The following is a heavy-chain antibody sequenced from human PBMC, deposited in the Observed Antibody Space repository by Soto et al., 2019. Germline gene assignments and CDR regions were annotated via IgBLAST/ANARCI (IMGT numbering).Heavy chain of an antibody. D-gene: IGHD1-1*01. CDR2: IWYDGSNR. Sequence: GGSLRLSXAASGFTFSSYGMHWVRQAPGKGLEWVAVIWYDGSNRYYADSVKGRFTISRDNSKNTLYLQVSSLRAEDTAVYYCARDRNWNYFDSWGLGTLVTVSS. CDR1: GFTFSSYG. V-gene: IGHV3-33*01. J-gene: IGHJ4*02. CDR3: ARDRNWNYFDS.